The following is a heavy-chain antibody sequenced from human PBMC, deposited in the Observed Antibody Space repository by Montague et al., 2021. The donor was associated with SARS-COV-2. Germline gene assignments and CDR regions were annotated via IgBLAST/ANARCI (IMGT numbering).Heavy chain of an antibody. D-gene: IGHD3-10*01. V-gene: IGHV4-34*01. CDR1: GGSFSGYY. CDR2: INHSGST. Sequence: SETLSLTCAVYGGSFSGYYWSWIRQPPGKGLEWIGEINHSGSTNYNPSLKSRVTISVDTSKNQFSLKLSSVTAADTAVYYCARVRYSGPGASLGMDVWGQGATVTVSS. J-gene: IGHJ6*02. CDR3: ARVRYSGPGASLGMDV.